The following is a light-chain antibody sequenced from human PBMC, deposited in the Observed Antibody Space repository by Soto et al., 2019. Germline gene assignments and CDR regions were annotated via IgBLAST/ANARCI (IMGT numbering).Light chain of an antibody. Sequence: EVVLTQSPGTLSLSPGERATLSCRATQSVTNNYLAWYQQKPGQAPRLIIYGASTRATGIPDRFSGSGSGTDXSLTIXXXXXEDXXVYYCQQYGSSILTFGXGXKVDI. CDR1: QSVTNNY. J-gene: IGKJ3*01. CDR3: QQYGSSILT. V-gene: IGKV3-20*01. CDR2: GAS.